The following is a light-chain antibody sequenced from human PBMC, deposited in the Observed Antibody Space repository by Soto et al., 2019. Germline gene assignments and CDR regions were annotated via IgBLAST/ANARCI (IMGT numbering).Light chain of an antibody. CDR1: QSVNTN. Sequence: EIVMTQSPATLSVSPMEIATLSCMASQSVNTNLAWYQQKPGQAPRLLIYAASTRATGIPARFSGSGSGTDFTLTISSLQAEDVAVYYCQQYYNTPRTFGHGTKVDIK. V-gene: IGKV3-15*01. CDR2: AAS. J-gene: IGKJ1*01. CDR3: QQYYNTPRT.